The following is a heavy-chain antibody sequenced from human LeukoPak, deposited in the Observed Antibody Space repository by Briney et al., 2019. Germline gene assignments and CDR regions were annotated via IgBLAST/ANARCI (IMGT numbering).Heavy chain of an antibody. CDR1: GYTFTSYY. Sequence: ASVKVSCKASGYTFTSYYMHWVRQAPGQGLEWMGIINPSGGSTSYAQKFQGRVTITADESTSTAYMELSSLRSEDTAVYYCARDRSSYGSSWYMLGGSYYYYMDVWGKGTTVTISS. CDR2: INPSGGST. CDR3: ARDRSSYGSSWYMLGGSYYYYMDV. D-gene: IGHD6-13*01. J-gene: IGHJ6*03. V-gene: IGHV1-46*01.